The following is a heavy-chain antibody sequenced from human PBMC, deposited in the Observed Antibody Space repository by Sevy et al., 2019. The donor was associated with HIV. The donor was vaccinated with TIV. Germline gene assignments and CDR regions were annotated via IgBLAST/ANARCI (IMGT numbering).Heavy chain of an antibody. CDR3: ARHCSGGSCYSGY. V-gene: IGHV3-64D*06. D-gene: IGHD2-15*01. CDR2: ISSNGGST. J-gene: IGHJ4*02. Sequence: GGSLRLSCSASGFTFSSYAMHGVRQAPGKGLEYVSAISSNGGSTYYADSVKGRFTISRDNSKNTLYLQMSSLRAEDTAVYYCARHCSGGSCYSGYWGQGTLVTVSS. CDR1: GFTFSSYA.